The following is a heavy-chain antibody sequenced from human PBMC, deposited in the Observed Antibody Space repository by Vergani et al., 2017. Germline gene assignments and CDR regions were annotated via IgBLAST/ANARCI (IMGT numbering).Heavy chain of an antibody. Sequence: QVQLQESGPGLVKPSQTLSLTCAVYGGSFSGYYWSWIRQSPGKGLEWIGEINHSGDTNYTPSLKSRVTISIDTSKNQFSLGLSSVTAADTAVYYCARLLAGDYALTGWFDPWGQGTLVTVSS. D-gene: IGHD4-17*01. CDR1: GGSFSGYY. CDR3: ARLLAGDYALTGWFDP. CDR2: INHSGDT. J-gene: IGHJ5*02. V-gene: IGHV4-34*09.